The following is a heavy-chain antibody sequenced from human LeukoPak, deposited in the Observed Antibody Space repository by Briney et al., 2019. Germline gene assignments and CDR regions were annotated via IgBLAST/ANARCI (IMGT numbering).Heavy chain of an antibody. CDR1: GGSISSYY. D-gene: IGHD6-19*01. CDR3: ARSYSSGWGTVSYFDY. CDR2: IYTSGST. Sequence: SETLSLTCTVSGGSISSYYWSWIRQPAGKGLEWIGRIYTSGSTNYNPSLKSRVTMSVDTSKNQFSLKLSSVTAADTAVYYCARSYSSGWGTVSYFDYWGQGTLVTVSS. V-gene: IGHV4-4*07. J-gene: IGHJ4*02.